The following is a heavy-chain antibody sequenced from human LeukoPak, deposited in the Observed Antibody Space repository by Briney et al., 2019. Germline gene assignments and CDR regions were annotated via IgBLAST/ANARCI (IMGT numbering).Heavy chain of an antibody. CDR2: IFSSGNT. J-gene: IGHJ3*02. CDR1: GFTFSSFW. D-gene: IGHD1-1*01. CDR3: ARHLLLSLRGTGALDI. Sequence: GSLRLSCAASGFTFSSFWMSWVRQAPGKGLEWIGYIFSSGNTIYNPSLQSRATISVDTSNTQFSLKLRSVTAADTALYYCARHLLLSLRGTGALDIWGQGTMVTVSS. V-gene: IGHV4-59*08.